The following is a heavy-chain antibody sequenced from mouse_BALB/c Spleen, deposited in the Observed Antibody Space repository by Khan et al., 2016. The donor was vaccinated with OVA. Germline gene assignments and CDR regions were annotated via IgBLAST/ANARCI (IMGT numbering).Heavy chain of an antibody. Sequence: EVQLVESGPGLVKPSQSLSLTCSVTGYSITTDYYWNWIRQFPGNNLEWMGYISFDGNNNYNPSLKNRISITRDRSKNQFFLKLTSVTTEDTATYYCTKVDYAYGESSALDYWGQGTSVTVSS. D-gene: IGHD1-1*01. CDR2: ISFDGNN. J-gene: IGHJ4*01. CDR1: GYSITTDYY. CDR3: TKVDYAYGESSALDY. V-gene: IGHV3-6*02.